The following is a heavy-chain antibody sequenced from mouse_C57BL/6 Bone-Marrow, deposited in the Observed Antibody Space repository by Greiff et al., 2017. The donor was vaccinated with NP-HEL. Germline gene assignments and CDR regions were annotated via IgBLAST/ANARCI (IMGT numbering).Heavy chain of an antibody. CDR3: ARGYGYHWYFDV. V-gene: IGHV5-16*01. CDR2: INYDGSST. J-gene: IGHJ1*03. D-gene: IGHD2-2*01. CDR1: GFTFSDYY. Sequence: EVQRVESEGGLVQPGSSMKLSCTASGFTFSDYYMAWVRQVPEKGLEWVANINYDGSSTYYLDSLKSRFIISRDNAKNILYLQMSSLKSEDTATYYCARGYGYHWYFDVWGTGTTVTVSS.